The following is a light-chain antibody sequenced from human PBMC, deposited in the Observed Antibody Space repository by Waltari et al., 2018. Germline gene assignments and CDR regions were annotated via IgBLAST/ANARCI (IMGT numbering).Light chain of an antibody. CDR2: WAS. CDR1: QNILYNSNSKNY. Sequence: DIVMTQSPDSLAVSLGERATINCKSSQNILYNSNSKNYLAWYQHKPGQPPKLLIYWASTRESGVPDRFSGSGSETDFTLTISSLQAEDVAVYYCQQYYSIPYTFGQGTKLEIK. CDR3: QQYYSIPYT. V-gene: IGKV4-1*01. J-gene: IGKJ2*01.